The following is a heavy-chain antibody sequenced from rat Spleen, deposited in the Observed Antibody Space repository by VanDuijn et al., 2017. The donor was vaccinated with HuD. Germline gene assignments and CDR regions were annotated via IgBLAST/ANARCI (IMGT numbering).Heavy chain of an antibody. CDR2: INYDGSST. D-gene: IGHD1-1*01. CDR3: ARHRLPLYWYFDF. Sequence: EVQLVESDGGLVQPGRSLKLSCAASGFTFSDFYMAWVRQAPKKGLEWVATINYDGSSTYYRDSVKGRFTISRDNAKSTLYLQMDSLRSEDTATYYCARHRLPLYWYFDFWGPGTMVTVSS. CDR1: GFTFSDFY. J-gene: IGHJ1*01. V-gene: IGHV5-7*01.